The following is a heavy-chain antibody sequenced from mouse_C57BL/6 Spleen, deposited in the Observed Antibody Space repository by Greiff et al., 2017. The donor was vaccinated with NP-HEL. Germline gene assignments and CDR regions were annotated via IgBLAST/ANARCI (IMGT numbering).Heavy chain of an antibody. CDR2: IDPNSGGT. J-gene: IGHJ1*03. D-gene: IGHD1-1*01. V-gene: IGHV1-62-3*01. CDR3: AKTTVVADWYFDV. Sequence: QVQLKQPGAELVKPGASVKLSCKASGYTFTSYWMHWVKQRPGRGLEWIGRIDPNSGGTKYNGKFKGKATLTADKSSSTAYMQLSSLTSEDSAVYFCAKTTVVADWYFDVWGTGTTVTVSS. CDR1: GYTFTSYW.